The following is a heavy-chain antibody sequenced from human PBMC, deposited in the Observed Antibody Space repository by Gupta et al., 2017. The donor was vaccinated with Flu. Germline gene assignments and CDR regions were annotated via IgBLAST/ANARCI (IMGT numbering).Heavy chain of an antibody. J-gene: IGHJ5*02. D-gene: IGHD6-13*01. CDR1: GGSFSGYY. CDR2: INHSGST. V-gene: IGHV4-34*01. Sequence: QVQLQQWGAGLLKPSETLSLTCAVYGGSFSGYYWSWIRQPPGKGLEWIGEINHSGSTNYNPSLKSRVTISVDTSKNQFSLKLSSVTAADTAVYYCARVGIAAAGTGGLDPWGQGTLVTVSS. CDR3: ARVGIAAAGTGGLDP.